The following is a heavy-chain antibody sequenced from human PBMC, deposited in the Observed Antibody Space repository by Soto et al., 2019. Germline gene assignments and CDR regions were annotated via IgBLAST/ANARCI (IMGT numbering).Heavy chain of an antibody. CDR2: ISSTSSAI. D-gene: IGHD3-3*01. Sequence: GGSLRLSCAASEFTFSDYYMAWIRQTPGKGLEWVSYISSTSSAIYYADSVKGRFNISRDNAKNSLYLQMSSLRLEDTALYYCARGGTYDFWSGQTNYYGMDVWGQGTSGTVSS. CDR3: ARGGTYDFWSGQTNYYGMDV. J-gene: IGHJ6*02. CDR1: EFTFSDYY. V-gene: IGHV3-11*01.